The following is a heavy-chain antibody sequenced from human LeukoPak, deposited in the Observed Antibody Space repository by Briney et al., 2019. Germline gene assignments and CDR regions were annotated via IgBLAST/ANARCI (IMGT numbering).Heavy chain of an antibody. CDR1: GGTLSSYA. CDR3: ARDGEITIFGVVTPNWFDP. D-gene: IGHD3-3*01. V-gene: IGHV1-69*05. CDR2: IIPIFGTA. Sequence: GASVKVSCKASGGTLSSYAISWVRQAPGQGLEWMGRIIPIFGTANYAQKFQGRVTITTDESTSTAYMELSSLRSEDTAVYYCARDGEITIFGVVTPNWFDPWGQGTLVTVSS. J-gene: IGHJ5*02.